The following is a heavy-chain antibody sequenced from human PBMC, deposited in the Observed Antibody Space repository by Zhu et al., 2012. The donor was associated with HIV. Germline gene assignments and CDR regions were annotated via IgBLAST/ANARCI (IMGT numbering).Heavy chain of an antibody. CDR2: ISHSGST. V-gene: IGHV4-34*01. J-gene: IGHJ2*01. Sequence: QVQLQQWGAGLLKPSETLSLTCAVYGGSFSSYYWSWIRRPPGKGLEWIAEISHSGSTNYNPSLKSRVTVSVYTSKSQFSLKMSSVTAADTAVYYCARHGLGYASKWYRGNWYFDVWGRGTLVTVSS. CDR1: GGSFSSYY. CDR3: ARHGLGYASKWYRGNWYFDV. D-gene: IGHD2-8*01.